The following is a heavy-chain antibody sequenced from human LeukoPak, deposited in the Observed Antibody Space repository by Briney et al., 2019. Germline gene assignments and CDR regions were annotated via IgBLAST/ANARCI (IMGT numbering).Heavy chain of an antibody. V-gene: IGHV4-59*01. CDR1: GGSISSYY. CDR3: ARDPTGSSEYYFDY. D-gene: IGHD3-10*01. CDR2: IYYTGST. J-gene: IGHJ4*02. Sequence: SETLSLTCAVYGGSISSYYWSWIRQPPGKGLEWIGYIYYTGSTNYNPSLKSRVTISVDMSKNQFSLKLSSVTAADTAVYYCARDPTGSSEYYFDYWGQGTLVTVSS.